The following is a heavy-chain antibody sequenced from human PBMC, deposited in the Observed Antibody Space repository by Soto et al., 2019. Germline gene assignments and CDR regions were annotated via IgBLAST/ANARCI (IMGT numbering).Heavy chain of an antibody. J-gene: IGHJ4*02. V-gene: IGHV3-23*01. CDR2: ISRSSNGI. CDR1: GFAFSNYA. D-gene: IGHD4-17*01. Sequence: EVQLLESGGDLVQPGGSLRLSCAASGFAFSNYAVTWVRQAHGKGLEWVSSISRSSNGIYYADSVKGRFIISRDNSKNTVFLQMNSLRAEDTARYYCAEDPNGDYIGGFDDWGQGTLVTVSS. CDR3: AEDPNGDYIGGFDD.